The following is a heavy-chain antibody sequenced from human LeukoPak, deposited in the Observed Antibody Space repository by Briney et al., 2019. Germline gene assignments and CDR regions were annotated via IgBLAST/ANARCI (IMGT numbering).Heavy chain of an antibody. Sequence: GGSLRLSCAASGFSFRNSWMSWVRQAPGKGLEWVANIRQDGNEIYYMDSVKGRFTISRDNAKNSLYLQMNSLRTEDTALYYCAKDGPEYCSSTSCSFDYWGQGTLVTVSS. CDR1: GFSFRNSW. D-gene: IGHD2-2*01. J-gene: IGHJ4*02. V-gene: IGHV3-7*03. CDR3: AKDGPEYCSSTSCSFDY. CDR2: IRQDGNEI.